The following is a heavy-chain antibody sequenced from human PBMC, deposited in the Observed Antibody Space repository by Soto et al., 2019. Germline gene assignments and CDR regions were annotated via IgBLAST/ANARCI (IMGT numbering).Heavy chain of an antibody. Sequence: PSETLSLTCAVYGGSFSGYYWSWIRQPPGQGLEWIGEINHSGSTNYNPSLKSRVTISVDTSKNQFSLKLSSVTAADTAVYYCARGRALLLWFGESNWFDPWGQGTLVTVS. CDR1: GGSFSGYY. CDR3: ARGRALLLWFGESNWFDP. J-gene: IGHJ5*02. D-gene: IGHD3-10*01. V-gene: IGHV4-34*01. CDR2: INHSGST.